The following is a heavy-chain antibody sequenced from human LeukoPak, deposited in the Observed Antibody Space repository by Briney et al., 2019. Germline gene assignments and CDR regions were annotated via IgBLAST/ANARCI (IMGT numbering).Heavy chain of an antibody. CDR1: GGTFSSYA. D-gene: IGHD2-21*01. CDR2: IIPIFGTA. Sequence: SVKVSCKASGGTFSSYAISWVRQAPGQGLEWMGGIIPIFGTANYAQKFQGRVTITADESTSTAYMELSSLRSEDTAVYYCATNLAYCGGDCYRPIDYWGQGILVTVSS. J-gene: IGHJ4*02. CDR3: ATNLAYCGGDCYRPIDY. V-gene: IGHV1-69*01.